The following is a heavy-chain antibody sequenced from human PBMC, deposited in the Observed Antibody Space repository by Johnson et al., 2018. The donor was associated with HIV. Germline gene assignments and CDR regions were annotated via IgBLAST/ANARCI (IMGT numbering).Heavy chain of an antibody. J-gene: IGHJ3*02. CDR3: ARASPNYYDSSGYFPLDAFDI. D-gene: IGHD3-22*01. CDR1: GFTFSSYA. Sequence: QVQLVESGGGLVQPGRSLRLSCAASGFTFSSYAMHWVRQAPGKGLEWVAVISYDGSNKYYADSVKGRFTISRDNSKNTLYLQMNSLRAEDTAVYYCARASPNYYDSSGYFPLDAFDIWGQGTMVTVSS. CDR2: ISYDGSNK. V-gene: IGHV3-30*04.